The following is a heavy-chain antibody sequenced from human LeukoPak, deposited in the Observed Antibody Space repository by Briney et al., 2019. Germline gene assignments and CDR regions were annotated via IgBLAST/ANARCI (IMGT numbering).Heavy chain of an antibody. J-gene: IGHJ4*02. CDR1: GFAFSAYW. V-gene: IGHV3-74*01. CDR2: INEDATTI. CDR3: VRDLILVWTPGDDFDF. Sequence: GGSLRLSCAASGFAFSAYWMHWVRQAPGKGLEWVSRINEDATTITYADSVKGRFIISRDNSEKSLYLQMNNLRAEDTAVYYCVRDLILVWTPGDDFDFWGQGTLVIVSS. D-gene: IGHD3-16*01.